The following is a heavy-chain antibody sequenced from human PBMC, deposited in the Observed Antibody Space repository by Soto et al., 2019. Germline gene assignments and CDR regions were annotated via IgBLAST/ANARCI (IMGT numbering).Heavy chain of an antibody. J-gene: IGHJ6*02. V-gene: IGHV3-23*01. D-gene: IGHD3-10*01. CDR1: GFTFSSYA. Sequence: PGGSLRLSCAASGFTFSSYAMSWVRQAPGKGLEWVSAISVSGGSTYYADSVKGRFTISRDNSKNALYLQMNSLRAEDTVVYYCEAGRDGMDVWGQGTTVTVSS. CDR3: EAGRDGMDV. CDR2: ISVSGGST.